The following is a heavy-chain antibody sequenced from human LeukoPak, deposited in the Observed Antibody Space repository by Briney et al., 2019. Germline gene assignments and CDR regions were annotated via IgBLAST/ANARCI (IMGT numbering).Heavy chain of an antibody. CDR1: GGSISSSSYY. J-gene: IGHJ3*02. Sequence: SETLSLTCTVSGGSISSSSYYWGWIRQPPGKGLEWIGSIYYSGSTYYNPSLKSRVTISVDTSKNQFSLKLSSVTAADTAVYYCARGNYYDSSTYYRAFDIWGQGTMVTVSS. D-gene: IGHD3-22*01. V-gene: IGHV4-39*07. CDR3: ARGNYYDSSTYYRAFDI. CDR2: IYYSGST.